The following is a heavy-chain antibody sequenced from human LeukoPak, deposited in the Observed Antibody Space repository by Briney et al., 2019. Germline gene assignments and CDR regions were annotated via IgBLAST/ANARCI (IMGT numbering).Heavy chain of an antibody. CDR1: VDSIIITSYY. J-gene: IGHJ4*02. D-gene: IGHD4-17*01. Sequence: SSETLSLTCTLCVDSIIITSYYWGWVRQPPGKGREWIGSIYYSGTTYYRSSLKSRLTISVDTSKNQFSLKLASVTAADTAVYYCATPAGPYGDYDYWGQGTLVTVSS. V-gene: IGHV4-39*01. CDR3: ATPAGPYGDYDY. CDR2: IYYSGTT.